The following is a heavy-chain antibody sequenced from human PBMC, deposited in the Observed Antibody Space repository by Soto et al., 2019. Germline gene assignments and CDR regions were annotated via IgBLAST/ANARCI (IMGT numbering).Heavy chain of an antibody. D-gene: IGHD3-3*01. CDR1: GFTFSSYG. V-gene: IGHV3-30*18. J-gene: IGHJ6*02. Sequence: QPGGSLRLSCAASGFTFSSYGMHWVRQAPGKGLEWVAVISYDGSNKYYADSVKGRFTISGDNSKNTLYLQMNSLRAEDTAVYYCAKDALRFLEWLSAGYMDVWGQGTTVTVSS. CDR3: AKDALRFLEWLSAGYMDV. CDR2: ISYDGSNK.